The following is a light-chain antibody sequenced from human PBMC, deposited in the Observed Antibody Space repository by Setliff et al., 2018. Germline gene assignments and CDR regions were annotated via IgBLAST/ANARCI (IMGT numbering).Light chain of an antibody. V-gene: IGLV2-8*01. J-gene: IGLJ1*01. CDR2: EVT. CDR3: TFYSGSNNFF. CDR1: GGLVGGYNY. Sequence: QSALTQPPSASGSPGQSVTISCTGTGGLVGGYNYVSRYQQLPGKAPRLIIYEVTKRPSGVPDRFSGSNSGNTASLTVSGLQAEDEADYYCTFYSGSNNFFFGSGTKVTVL.